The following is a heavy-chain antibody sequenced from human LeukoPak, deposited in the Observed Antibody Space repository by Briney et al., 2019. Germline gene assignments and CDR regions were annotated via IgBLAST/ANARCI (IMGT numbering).Heavy chain of an antibody. D-gene: IGHD6-6*01. J-gene: IGHJ6*03. V-gene: IGHV4-39*07. CDR1: GGSTSTSTSY. CDR3: ARESSSSRYFMDV. CDR2: IHYSGST. Sequence: PSETLSLTCSVSGGSTSTSTSYWGWIRQPPGKGLEWIGSIHYSGSTYKNPSLKSRVTISMDTSKSQFSLKVTSLTAADSAVYYRARESSSSRYFMDVWGRGTTVTVSS.